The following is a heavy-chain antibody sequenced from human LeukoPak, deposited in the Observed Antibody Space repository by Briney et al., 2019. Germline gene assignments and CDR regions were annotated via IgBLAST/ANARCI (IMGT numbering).Heavy chain of an antibody. V-gene: IGHV3-15*01. CDR1: GFTFSNAW. D-gene: IGHD4-17*01. J-gene: IGHJ4*02. CDR2: IKSKTDGGTT. CDR3: TTEESDYGSDY. Sequence: GGSLRLSCAASGFTFSNAWMSWVRQAPGKGLEWVGRIKSKTDGGTTDYAAPVKGRFTISRDDSKNTPCLQMNSLKTEDTAVYYCTTEESDYGSDYWGQGTLVTVSS.